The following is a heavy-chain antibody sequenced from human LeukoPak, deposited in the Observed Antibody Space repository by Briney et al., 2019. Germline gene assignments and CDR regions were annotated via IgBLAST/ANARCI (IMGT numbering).Heavy chain of an antibody. CDR2: IKEDGSER. CDR3: ARVIEQLGDTADY. D-gene: IGHD6-13*01. V-gene: IGHV3-7*03. J-gene: IGHJ4*02. Sequence: GGSLRLSCEGSAFIFSGHWMNWVRQTPGKGLEWVASIKEDGSERQYVDSVKGRFSISKDNTKGSLFLQLNSLRAEDTAVYYCARVIEQLGDTADYWGQGTLVTVSS. CDR1: AFIFSGHW.